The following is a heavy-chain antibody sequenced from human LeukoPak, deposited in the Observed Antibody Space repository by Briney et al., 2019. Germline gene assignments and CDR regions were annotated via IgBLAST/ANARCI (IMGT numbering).Heavy chain of an antibody. CDR1: GFTFSSYW. CDR2: ISWNSGSI. J-gene: IGHJ1*01. V-gene: IGHV3-9*01. D-gene: IGHD3-10*01. CDR3: AKDYGSGSYYIPEYFQH. Sequence: GGSLRLSCAASGFTFSSYWMYWVRQAPGKGLEWVSGISWNSGSIGYADSVKGRFTISRDNAKNSLYLQMNSLRAEDTALYYCAKDYGSGSYYIPEYFQHWGQGTLVTVSS.